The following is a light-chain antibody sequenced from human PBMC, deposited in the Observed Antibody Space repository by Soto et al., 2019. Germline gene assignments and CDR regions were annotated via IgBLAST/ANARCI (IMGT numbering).Light chain of an antibody. J-gene: IGKJ4*01. V-gene: IGKV3-15*01. CDR3: QQYVDWPLT. Sequence: EIVLTQSPATLSVSPGERATLSCRASQSVGNNFAWYQQKTGQAPRLLIFATSTRATGVPARFSGSGSGTEFTLTISSLQSEDFAVYYCQQYVDWPLTFGGGAKVEIE. CDR2: ATS. CDR1: QSVGNN.